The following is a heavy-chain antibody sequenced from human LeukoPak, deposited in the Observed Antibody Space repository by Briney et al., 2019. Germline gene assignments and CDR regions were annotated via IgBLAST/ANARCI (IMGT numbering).Heavy chain of an antibody. V-gene: IGHV4-38-2*01. J-gene: IGHJ4*02. Sequence: SETLSLTCAVTGNSITSTYYWGWIRQPPGKGLEWIGSIYHSGSTYYNPSLKSRVTISVDTSKNRFSLKLRSVTAADTAVYYCAAEYSSSWYPFDYWGQGTLVTVSS. D-gene: IGHD6-13*01. CDR2: IYHSGST. CDR3: AAEYSSSWYPFDY. CDR1: GNSITSTYY.